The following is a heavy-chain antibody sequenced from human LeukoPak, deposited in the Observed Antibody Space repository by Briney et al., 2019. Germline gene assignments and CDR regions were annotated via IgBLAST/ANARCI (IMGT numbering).Heavy chain of an antibody. D-gene: IGHD5/OR15-5a*01. CDR2: ITNSGGDT. J-gene: IGHJ4*02. CDR3: AKDLSYSVSRSFDY. V-gene: IGHV3-23*01. Sequence: GGSLRLSCAASGFTFSSYAMSWVRQAPGKGLEWVSAITNSGGDTYYAGSVKGRFTVSRDNSKNTLYLQMNSLRAEDTAIYYCAKDLSYSVSRSFDYWGQGTLVTVSS. CDR1: GFTFSSYA.